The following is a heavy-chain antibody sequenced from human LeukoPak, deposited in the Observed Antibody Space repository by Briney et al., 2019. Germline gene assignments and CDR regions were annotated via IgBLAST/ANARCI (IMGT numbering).Heavy chain of an antibody. Sequence: SVKVSCKASGGTFSSYTISWVRQAPGQGLEWMGRIIPILGIANYAQKFQGRVTITADKSTSTAYMELSSLRSEDTAVYYCARDGGFNSPDYWGQGTLVTVSA. D-gene: IGHD3-16*01. CDR2: IIPILGIA. V-gene: IGHV1-69*02. CDR3: ARDGGFNSPDY. J-gene: IGHJ4*02. CDR1: GGTFSSYT.